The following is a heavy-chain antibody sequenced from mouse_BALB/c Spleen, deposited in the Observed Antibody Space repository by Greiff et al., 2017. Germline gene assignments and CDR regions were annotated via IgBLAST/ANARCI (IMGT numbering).Heavy chain of an antibody. D-gene: IGHD3-3*01. Sequence: EVQLQQSGPELVKPGASVKISCKASGYSFTGYFMNWVMQSHGKSLEWIGRINPYNGDTFYNQKFKGKATLTVDKSSSTAHMELRSLASEDSAVYYCARGLYYAMDYWGQGTSVTVSS. J-gene: IGHJ4*01. CDR3: ARGLYYAMDY. CDR2: INPYNGDT. CDR1: GYSFTGYF. V-gene: IGHV1-20*02.